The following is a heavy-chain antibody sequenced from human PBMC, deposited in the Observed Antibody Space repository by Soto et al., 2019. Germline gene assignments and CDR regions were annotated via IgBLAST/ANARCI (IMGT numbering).Heavy chain of an antibody. CDR2: IIPIFSSR. Sequence: QVQLVQSGAEVKKPGSSVKVSCKTSRDTFNKYAFNWVRQAPGQGLEWMGWIIPIFSSRNYAEKFQGRVTITADDYTSTAYMELRSLRFEDTAVYYCARGETYLGVWGQGTPVTVSS. CDR3: ARGETYLGV. CDR1: RDTFNKYA. D-gene: IGHD3-16*01. J-gene: IGHJ6*02. V-gene: IGHV1-69*01.